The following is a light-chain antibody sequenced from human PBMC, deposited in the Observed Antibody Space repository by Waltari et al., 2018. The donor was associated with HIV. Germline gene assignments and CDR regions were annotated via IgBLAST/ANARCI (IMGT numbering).Light chain of an antibody. CDR2: GKN. CDR1: SLRSYY. J-gene: IGLJ2*01. V-gene: IGLV3-19*01. CDR3: NSRDSSGNHQV. Sequence: SSELTQDPAVSVALGQTVRITCQGDSLRSYYASWYQQKPGQAPVLVIYGKNNRPSGIPDRFSGSSSGNTASLTITGAQAEDEADYYCNSRDSSGNHQVFGGGTKLTVI.